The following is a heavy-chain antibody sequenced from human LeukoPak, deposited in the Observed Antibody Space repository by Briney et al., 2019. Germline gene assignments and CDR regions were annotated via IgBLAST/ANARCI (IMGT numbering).Heavy chain of an antibody. CDR3: AREGAYSYGFFDY. Sequence: SETLSLTCTVSGGSVSSGSYYWSCIRQPPGKGLEWIGYIYYSGSTNYNPSLKSRVTISVDTSKNQFSLKLSSVTAADTAVYYCAREGAYSYGFFDYWGQGTLVTVSS. V-gene: IGHV4-61*01. D-gene: IGHD5-18*01. CDR1: GGSVSSGSYY. CDR2: IYYSGST. J-gene: IGHJ4*02.